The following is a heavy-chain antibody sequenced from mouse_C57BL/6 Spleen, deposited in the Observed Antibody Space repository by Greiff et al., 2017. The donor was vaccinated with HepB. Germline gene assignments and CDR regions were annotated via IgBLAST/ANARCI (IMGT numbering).Heavy chain of an antibody. D-gene: IGHD1-1*01. CDR1: GYTFTSYW. Sequence: VQLQQPGAELVKPGASVKLSCKASGYTFTSYWMHWVKQRPGQGLEWIGMIHPNSGSTNYNEKFKSKATLTVDKSSSTAYMQLSSLTSEDSAVYYCASTTVVAVGSYYAMDYWGQGTSVTVSS. CDR3: ASTTVVAVGSYYAMDY. V-gene: IGHV1-64*01. CDR2: IHPNSGST. J-gene: IGHJ4*01.